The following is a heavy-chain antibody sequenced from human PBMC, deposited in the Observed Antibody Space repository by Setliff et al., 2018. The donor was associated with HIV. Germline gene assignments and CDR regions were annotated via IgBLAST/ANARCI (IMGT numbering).Heavy chain of an antibody. Sequence: GESLKISCKGSGYSFTSHWIAWVRQMPGQGLEWMGIIYPSDSATAYSPSFQGQITISADKSISTAYLQWSSRKASDTAIYYCARSHFITLFGVIYYPGYFDLWGRGTQVTVSS. J-gene: IGHJ2*01. V-gene: IGHV5-51*01. CDR3: ARSHFITLFGVIYYPGYFDL. CDR1: GYSFTSHW. CDR2: IYPSDSAT. D-gene: IGHD3-3*01.